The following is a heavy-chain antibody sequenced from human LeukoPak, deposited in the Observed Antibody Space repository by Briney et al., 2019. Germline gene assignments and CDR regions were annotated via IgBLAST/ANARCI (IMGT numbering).Heavy chain of an antibody. CDR1: GFTLSIYW. D-gene: IGHD2-15*01. J-gene: IGHJ4*02. CDR3: GRTSGGPEY. CDR2: VKGDGSIT. Sequence: GGSLRLSCAASGFTLSIYWMHWVRQAPGKGLVWVSRVKGDGSITAYADSVKGRFTISRDIAKNTVYLQMNSLRVDDTAVYYCGRTSGGPEYWGQGTLVTVSS. V-gene: IGHV3-74*01.